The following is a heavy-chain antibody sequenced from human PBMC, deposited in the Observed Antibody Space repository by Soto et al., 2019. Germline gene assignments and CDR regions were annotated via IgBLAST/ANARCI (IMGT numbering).Heavy chain of an antibody. Sequence: SETLSLTCTVSGGSISSGGYYWSWIRQHPGKGLEWIGYIYYSGSTYYNPSLKSRVTISVDTSKNQFSLKLSSVTAADTAVYYCARVRHDSSGYLVYYFDYWGQGTLVTVSS. CDR1: GGSISSGGYY. J-gene: IGHJ4*02. CDR3: ARVRHDSSGYLVYYFDY. D-gene: IGHD3-22*01. CDR2: IYYSGST. V-gene: IGHV4-31*03.